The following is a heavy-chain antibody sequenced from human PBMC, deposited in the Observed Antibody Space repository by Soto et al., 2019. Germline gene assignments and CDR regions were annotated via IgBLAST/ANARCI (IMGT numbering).Heavy chain of an antibody. CDR1: GGSISSSSYY. D-gene: IGHD3-9*01. V-gene: IGHV4-39*01. CDR3: ARAVVLTGYYYFDY. CDR2: IYYSGSI. Sequence: SETLSLTCSVSGGSISSSSYYWGWIRQPPGKGLEWIGSIYYSGSIYYNPSLKSRVTISVDTSKSPFSLKLSSVTAADTAVYYCARAVVLTGYYYFDYWGPGILVTVSS. J-gene: IGHJ4*02.